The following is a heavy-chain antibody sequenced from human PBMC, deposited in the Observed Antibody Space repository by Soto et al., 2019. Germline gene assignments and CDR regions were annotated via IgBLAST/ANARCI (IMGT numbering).Heavy chain of an antibody. CDR3: AHTVGLVVVTSEDEYFQH. D-gene: IGHD2-15*01. V-gene: IGHV2-5*02. Sequence: QITLKESGPTLVKPTQTLTLTCTFSGFSLSTSGVGVGWIRQPPGKALEWLAVIYWDDDKGYSPPLNNRLTITKDTSKNQVVLTMTNMDPVDTATYYCAHTVGLVVVTSEDEYFQHWGQGTQVTVSS. J-gene: IGHJ1*01. CDR2: IYWDDDK. CDR1: GFSLSTSGVG.